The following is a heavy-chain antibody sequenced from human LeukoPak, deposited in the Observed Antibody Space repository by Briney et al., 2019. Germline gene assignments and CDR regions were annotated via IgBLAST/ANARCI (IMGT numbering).Heavy chain of an antibody. Sequence: GASVTVSCKASGYTFTSYGISWVRQAPGQGLERVGWISAYNGNTNYAQKLQGRVTMTTDTSTSTAYMELRSLRSDDTAVYYCARDWTDDFWSGTYYFDYWGQGTLVTVSS. D-gene: IGHD3-3*01. J-gene: IGHJ4*02. CDR3: ARDWTDDFWSGTYYFDY. V-gene: IGHV1-18*01. CDR2: ISAYNGNT. CDR1: GYTFTSYG.